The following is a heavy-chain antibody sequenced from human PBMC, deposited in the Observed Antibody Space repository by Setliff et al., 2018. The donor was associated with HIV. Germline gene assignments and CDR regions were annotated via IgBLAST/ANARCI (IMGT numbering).Heavy chain of an antibody. D-gene: IGHD6-19*01. J-gene: IGHJ3*02. CDR2: IHYSGST. V-gene: IGHV4-39*01. CDR1: SGSISSNSFY. Sequence: SETLSLTCTVSSGSISSNSFYWGWIRQPPGKGLEWIGTIHYSGSTYYNPSLKSRVSISVDPSKNQFSLKLTSVTAADTAVYYCARNVAATSAFDIWGRGTMVTVSS. CDR3: ARNVAATSAFDI.